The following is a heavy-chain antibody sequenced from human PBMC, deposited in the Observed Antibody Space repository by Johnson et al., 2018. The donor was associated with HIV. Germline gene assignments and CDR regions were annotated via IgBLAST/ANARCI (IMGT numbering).Heavy chain of an antibody. J-gene: IGHJ3*02. CDR2: ISWNSGSI. D-gene: IGHD6-13*01. Sequence: VQLVESGGGLVQPGRSLRLSCAASGFTFDDYAMHWVRQAPGKGLEWVSGISWNSGSIGYADSVKGRFTISRDNAKNSLYLQMNSLRAEDTAVYYCARDVGIAENLDAFDIWGQGTMVTVSS. CDR3: ARDVGIAENLDAFDI. CDR1: GFTFDDYA. V-gene: IGHV3-9*01.